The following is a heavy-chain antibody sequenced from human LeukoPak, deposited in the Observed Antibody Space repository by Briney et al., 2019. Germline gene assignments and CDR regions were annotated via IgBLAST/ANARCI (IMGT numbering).Heavy chain of an antibody. J-gene: IGHJ4*02. CDR1: GGSISSGSYY. V-gene: IGHV4-61*02. CDR3: ARAAALGLDY. Sequence: SETLSLTCTVSGGSISSGSYYWSWIRQPAGKGLEWIVRIYTSGSTNYNPSLKSRVTISVDTSKNQFSLKLSSVTAADTAVYYCARAAALGLDYWGQGTLVTVSS. CDR2: IYTSGST. D-gene: IGHD6-13*01.